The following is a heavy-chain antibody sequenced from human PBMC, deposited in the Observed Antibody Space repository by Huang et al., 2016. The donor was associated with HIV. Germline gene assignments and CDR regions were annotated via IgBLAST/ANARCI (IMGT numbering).Heavy chain of an antibody. Sequence: QVQLEQWGAGLLKPSETLSLTCAVYGGSFSGYFWTWIRQSPGKGLEWSGQINHAGVTDYNPSLKSRATISVDTSKNQFSLKLTSVTAADTAIYYCAREIMISFGGPFDSWGHGNLVTVSS. J-gene: IGHJ5*01. V-gene: IGHV4-34*02. CDR3: AREIMISFGGPFDS. CDR1: GGSFSGYF. D-gene: IGHD3-16*01. CDR2: INHAGVT.